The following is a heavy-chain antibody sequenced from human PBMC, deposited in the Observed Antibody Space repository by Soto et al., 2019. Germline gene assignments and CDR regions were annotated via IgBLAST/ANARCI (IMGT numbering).Heavy chain of an antibody. Sequence: EVQLVESGGGLAQPGGSLRLSCVGSGFNFSNYSMNWVRQALGKGLEWVSFISSGGSTIYYDDSVEGRRTISRDNAKNTGYVLMNSLRDEDPAVYYCARGSKGGSPPLWGQGTLVTVSS. CDR1: GFNFSNYS. CDR3: ARGSKGGSPPL. D-gene: IGHD3-16*01. V-gene: IGHV3-48*02. CDR2: ISSGGSTI. J-gene: IGHJ4*02.